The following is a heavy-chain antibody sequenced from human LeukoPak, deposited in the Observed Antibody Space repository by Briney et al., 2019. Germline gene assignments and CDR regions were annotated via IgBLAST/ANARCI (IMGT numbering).Heavy chain of an antibody. CDR2: INHNGNVN. J-gene: IGHJ6*02. Sequence: GGSLRLSCAASGFTFSRYWMSWARQAPGKGLEWVASINHNGNVNYYVDSVKGRFTISRDNAKNSLYLQMSNLRAEDTAVYFCARGGGLDVWGQGATVTVSS. CDR3: ARGGGLDV. D-gene: IGHD3-16*01. CDR1: GFTFSRYW. V-gene: IGHV3-7*03.